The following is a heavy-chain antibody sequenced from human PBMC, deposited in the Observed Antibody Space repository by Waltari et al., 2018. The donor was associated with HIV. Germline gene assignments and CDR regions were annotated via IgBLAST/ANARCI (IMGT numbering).Heavy chain of an antibody. CDR3: ARRSGQIAVPQVDY. J-gene: IGHJ4*02. D-gene: IGHD6-19*01. CDR1: GGSISSRSYY. V-gene: IGHV4-39*01. CDR2: IYYSGST. Sequence: QLQLQESGPGLVQPSETLSLTCTVSGGSISSRSYYWGWIRQPPGKGLEWIGSIYYSGSTYYNPSLKSRVTRSVDTSKNQFSLKLSAVTAADTAVYYCARRSGQIAVPQVDYWGQGTLVTVSS.